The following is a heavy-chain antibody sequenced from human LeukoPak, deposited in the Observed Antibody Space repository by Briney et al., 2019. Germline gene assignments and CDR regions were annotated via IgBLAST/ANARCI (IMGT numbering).Heavy chain of an antibody. CDR2: INPNSGGT. Sequence: GASVKVSCKASGYTFTGYYMHGVRQAPGQGLEGMGWINPNSGGTNYAQKFQGRVTMTRDTSISTAYMELSRLRSDDTAVYYCARDRQLSFGVVIPRWFAPWGQGTLVTVSS. V-gene: IGHV1-2*02. D-gene: IGHD3-3*01. J-gene: IGHJ5*02. CDR1: GYTFTGYY. CDR3: ARDRQLSFGVVIPRWFAP.